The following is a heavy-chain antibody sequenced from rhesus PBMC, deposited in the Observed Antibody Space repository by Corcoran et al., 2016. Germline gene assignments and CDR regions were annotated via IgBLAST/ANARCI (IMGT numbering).Heavy chain of an antibody. CDR3: ARRPSGNSYWVDY. Sequence: QVQLQESGPGLVKPSETLSLTCAVSDASINTYWWNWIRQPPGKGLEWIGEINGNRRTTNYTPSLTRRLTISKDASKNQFSLKLSSVTAADTALYYCARRPSGNSYWVDYWGQGVLVTVSS. CDR1: DASINTYW. V-gene: IGHV4-80*01. J-gene: IGHJ4*01. D-gene: IGHD5-24*01. CDR2: INGNRRTT.